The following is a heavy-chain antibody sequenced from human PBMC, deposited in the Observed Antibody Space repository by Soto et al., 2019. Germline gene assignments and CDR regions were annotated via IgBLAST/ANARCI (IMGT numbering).Heavy chain of an antibody. D-gene: IGHD3-3*01. Sequence: PSETLSLTCAVSGGSISSSNWWSWVRQPPGKGLEWIGEIYHSGSTNYNPSLKSRVTISVDKSKNQFSLKLSSVTAADTAVYYCASAYLHSTIFGVVHYGMDVWGQGTTVTVS. CDR1: GGSISSSNW. V-gene: IGHV4-4*02. CDR2: IYHSGST. CDR3: ASAYLHSTIFGVVHYGMDV. J-gene: IGHJ6*02.